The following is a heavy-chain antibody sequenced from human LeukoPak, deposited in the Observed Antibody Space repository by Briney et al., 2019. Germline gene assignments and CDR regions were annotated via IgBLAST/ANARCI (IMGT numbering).Heavy chain of an antibody. Sequence: ASVKVSCKASGYTFTSYYMHWVRQAPGQGLEWMGIINPSGGSTSYAQKFQGRVTMTRDTSTSTVYMELSSLRSEDTAVYYCARPYYDSSGCYYEPHFDYWGQGTLVTVSS. V-gene: IGHV1-46*01. CDR1: GYTFTSYY. J-gene: IGHJ4*02. CDR2: INPSGGST. CDR3: ARPYYDSSGCYYEPHFDY. D-gene: IGHD3-22*01.